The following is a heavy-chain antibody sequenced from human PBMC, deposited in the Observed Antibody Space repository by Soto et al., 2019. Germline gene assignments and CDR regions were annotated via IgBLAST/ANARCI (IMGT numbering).Heavy chain of an antibody. CDR2: INPSGGST. V-gene: IGHV1-46*01. Sequence: ASVKVSCKASGYTFTSYYMHWVRQAPGQGLEWMGIINPSGGSTSYAQKFQGRVTMTTDTSTSTAYMELRSLRSDDTAVYYCARGGEEFGESYYFDYWGQGTLVTVSS. CDR1: GYTFTSYY. D-gene: IGHD3-10*01. CDR3: ARGGEEFGESYYFDY. J-gene: IGHJ4*02.